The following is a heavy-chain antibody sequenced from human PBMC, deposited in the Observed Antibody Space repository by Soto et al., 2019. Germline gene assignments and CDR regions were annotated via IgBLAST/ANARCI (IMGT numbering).Heavy chain of an antibody. CDR3: TRDEGYGDYVQGTANYYFDY. V-gene: IGHV3-49*03. D-gene: IGHD4-17*01. J-gene: IGHJ4*02. Sequence: PGGSLRLSCTASGFTFGDYAMSWFRQAPGKGLEWVGFIRSKAYGGTTEYAASVKGRFTISRDDSKSIAYLQMNSLKTEDTAVYYCTRDEGYGDYVQGTANYYFDYWGQGTLVTVSS. CDR1: GFTFGDYA. CDR2: IRSKAYGGTT.